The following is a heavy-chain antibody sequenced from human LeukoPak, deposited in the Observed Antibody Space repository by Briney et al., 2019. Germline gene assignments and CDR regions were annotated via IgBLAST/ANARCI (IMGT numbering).Heavy chain of an antibody. D-gene: IGHD1-26*01. V-gene: IGHV3-53*01. Sequence: GGSLRLSCAASGFTVSSNYMSWVRQAPGKGLEWVSVIYSSGTTFYAYSVKDRFTISRDNSKNTLFLQMSGLRDDDTAVYYCARGAAFSGSYSLDFWGQGTLVTVSS. CDR3: ARGAAFSGSYSLDF. J-gene: IGHJ4*02. CDR1: GFTVSSNY. CDR2: IYSSGTT.